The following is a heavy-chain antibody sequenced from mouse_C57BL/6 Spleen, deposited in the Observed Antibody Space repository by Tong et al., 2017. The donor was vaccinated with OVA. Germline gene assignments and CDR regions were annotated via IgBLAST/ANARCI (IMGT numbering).Heavy chain of an antibody. CDR1: GYAFSSSW. CDR2: IYPGDGDT. V-gene: IGHV1-80*01. J-gene: IGHJ2*01. D-gene: IGHD2-2*01. Sequence: VQLQESGPELVKPGASVKLSCKASGYAFSSSWMNWVKQRPGKGLEWIGRIYPGDGDTNYNGKFKGKATLTADKSTSTAYMQLSSLTSEDSAVYFCARYHYGYDEEGYFDYWGQGTTLTVSS. CDR3: ARYHYGYDEEGYFDY.